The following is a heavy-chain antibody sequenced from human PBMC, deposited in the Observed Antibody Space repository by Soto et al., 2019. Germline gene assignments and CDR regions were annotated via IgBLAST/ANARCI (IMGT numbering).Heavy chain of an antibody. J-gene: IGHJ4*02. V-gene: IGHV2-5*02. D-gene: IGHD4-17*01. CDR1: GFSLSTSGVG. Sequence: SGPTLVNPTQTLTLTCTLSGFSLSTSGVGVGWIRQPPGKALEWLAVIYWDDDKRYSPSLKSRLTINKDTSKNQVVLTMTNMDPVDTATYCCAHNTVHYYFDYWGQGTLVTVSS. CDR3: AHNTVHYYFDY. CDR2: IYWDDDK.